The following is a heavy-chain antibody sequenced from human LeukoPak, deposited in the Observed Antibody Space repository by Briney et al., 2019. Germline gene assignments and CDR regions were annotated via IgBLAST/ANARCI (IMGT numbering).Heavy chain of an antibody. V-gene: IGHV4-39*07. CDR2: IYYSGST. J-gene: IGHJ4*02. CDR1: GGSISSSSYY. CDR3: ARKGQWLVRGEGYDY. Sequence: SETLSLTCTVSGGSISSSSYYWGWIRQPPGKGLEWIGSIYYSGSTYYNPSLKSRVTISVDTSKNQLSLKLSSVTAADTAVYYCARKGQWLVRGEGYDYWGQGTLVTVSS. D-gene: IGHD6-19*01.